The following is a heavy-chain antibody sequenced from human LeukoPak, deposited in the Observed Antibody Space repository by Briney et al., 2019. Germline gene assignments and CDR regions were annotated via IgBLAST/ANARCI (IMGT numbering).Heavy chain of an antibody. D-gene: IGHD4-11*01. CDR3: ARIHDYSNYFHWYFGL. CDR2: LTGSGDNT. Sequence: GGSLRLSCAASGFTFRNYAMTWVRQAPGKGLEWVSALTGSGDNTYYADFVKGRFTISRDNSKNTLFLQTTSLRAEDTALYYCARIHDYSNYFHWYFGLWGRGTLVTVSS. V-gene: IGHV3-23*01. J-gene: IGHJ2*01. CDR1: GFTFRNYA.